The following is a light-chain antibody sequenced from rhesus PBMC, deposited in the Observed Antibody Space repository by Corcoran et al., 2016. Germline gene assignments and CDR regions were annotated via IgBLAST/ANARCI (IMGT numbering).Light chain of an antibody. CDR2: GAS. V-gene: IGKV3-10*01. J-gene: IGKJ1*01. CDR1: QSVSSY. Sequence: QVILTQSPATLSLSPGERATLSCRASQSVSSYLAWYQQKPGQAPRLLSYGASSRAPGIPDRVSGSGSGTDFNLTISSLEPEDVGVYHCYQHSSGYRTFGQGTKVEIK. CDR3: YQHSSGYRT.